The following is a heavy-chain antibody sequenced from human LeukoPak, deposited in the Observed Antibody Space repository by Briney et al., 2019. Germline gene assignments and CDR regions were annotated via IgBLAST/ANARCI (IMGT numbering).Heavy chain of an antibody. CDR1: GYTFTSYG. D-gene: IGHD3-22*01. CDR3: ARDWGYYYDSSGYTDY. V-gene: IGHV1-18*01. CDR2: ISAYNGNT. Sequence: ASVKVSCKASGYTFTSYGISWVRQAPGQGLEWMGWISAYNGNTNYAQKLQGRVTMTTDTSTSTAYMELRSLRSDDTAVYYCARDWGYYYDSSGYTDYWGKGTLVTVSS. J-gene: IGHJ4*02.